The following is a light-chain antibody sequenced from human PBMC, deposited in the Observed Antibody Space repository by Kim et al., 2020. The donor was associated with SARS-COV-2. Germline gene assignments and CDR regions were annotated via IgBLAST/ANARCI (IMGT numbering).Light chain of an antibody. V-gene: IGKV3-15*01. CDR3: HQYNNWPYT. CDR2: GAS. Sequence: SVSAGERATLSCRASQSVSSNLVWYQQKPGQAPRLLIYGASTRATGFPARFSGSGSGTEFTLTISSLQSEDFAVYYCHQYNNWPYTFGQGTKLEI. CDR1: QSVSSN. J-gene: IGKJ2*01.